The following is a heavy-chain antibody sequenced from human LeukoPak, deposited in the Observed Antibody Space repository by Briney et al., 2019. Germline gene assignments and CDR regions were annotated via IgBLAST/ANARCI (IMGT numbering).Heavy chain of an antibody. Sequence: PGGSLRLSCAASGFTFSSFPMSWVRQAPGKGLEWVSVISGGGVSTYYADPVKGRFTISRDNSKNTLYLQMNSLRAEDTAVYYCAKWARYCTNGVCYYFDYWGQGTLVTVSS. D-gene: IGHD2-8*01. J-gene: IGHJ4*02. CDR3: AKWARYCTNGVCYYFDY. CDR1: GFTFSSFP. V-gene: IGHV3-23*01. CDR2: ISGGGVST.